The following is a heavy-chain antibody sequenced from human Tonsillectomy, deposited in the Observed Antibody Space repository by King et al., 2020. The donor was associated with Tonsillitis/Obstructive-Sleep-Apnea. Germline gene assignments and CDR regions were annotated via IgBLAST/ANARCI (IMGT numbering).Heavy chain of an antibody. V-gene: IGHV1-69*01. CDR1: GGTFSSYA. CDR2: IIPIFGTA. CDR3: ARDRIVNCGGACYQGWYFDL. D-gene: IGHD2-21*01. J-gene: IGHJ2*01. Sequence: QLVQSGAEVKKPGSSVKVSCKASGGTFSSYAISWVRQAPGQGLEWMGGIIPIFGTANYAQKFQGRVTITADESTSTAYMELSSLRSEDTAVYYCARDRIVNCGGACYQGWYFDLWGRGTLVTVSS.